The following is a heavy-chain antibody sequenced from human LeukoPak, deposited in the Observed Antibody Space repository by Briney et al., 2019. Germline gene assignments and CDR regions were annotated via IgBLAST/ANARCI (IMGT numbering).Heavy chain of an antibody. D-gene: IGHD3-16*01. CDR1: GFTFSSYW. Sequence: GGSLRLSCAASGFTFSSYWFHWVRQAPGRGLEWVSGISWNSGSIGYADSVKGRFTISRDNAKNSLYLQMNSLRAEDTALYYCAKDGGGYWGQGTLVTVSS. CDR2: ISWNSGSI. CDR3: AKDGGGY. J-gene: IGHJ4*02. V-gene: IGHV3-9*01.